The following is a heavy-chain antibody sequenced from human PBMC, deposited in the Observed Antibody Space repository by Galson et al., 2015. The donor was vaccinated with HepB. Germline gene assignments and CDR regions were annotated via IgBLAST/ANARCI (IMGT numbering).Heavy chain of an antibody. J-gene: IGHJ5*02. CDR3: ARAPRYSVDTRFDP. CDR2: ISSSSSYI. CDR1: GFTFSSYS. V-gene: IGHV3-21*01. Sequence: SLRLSCAASGFTFSSYSMNWVRQAPGKGLEWVSSISSSSSYIYYADSVKGRFTISRDNAKNSLYLQMNSLRAEDTAVYYCARAPRYSVDTRFDPWGQGTLVTVSS. D-gene: IGHD6-13*01.